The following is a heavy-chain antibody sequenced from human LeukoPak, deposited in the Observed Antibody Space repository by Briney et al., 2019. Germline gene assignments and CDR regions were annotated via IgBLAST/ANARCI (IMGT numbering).Heavy chain of an antibody. CDR3: VKDFRITTSGPDAFDI. J-gene: IGHJ3*02. CDR2: ISYDGSNK. Sequence: GRSLRLSCAASGFTFSSYGMHWVRQAPGKGLEWVAVISYDGSNKYYADSVKGRFTISRDNSKNTLYLQMNSLRAEDTAVYYCVKDFRITTSGPDAFDIWGQGTMVTVSS. CDR1: GFTFSSYG. V-gene: IGHV3-30*18. D-gene: IGHD3-16*01.